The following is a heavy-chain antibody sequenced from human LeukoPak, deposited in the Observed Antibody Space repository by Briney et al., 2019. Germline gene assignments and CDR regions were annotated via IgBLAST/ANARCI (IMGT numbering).Heavy chain of an antibody. CDR3: AKGRNEDGDAALNY. J-gene: IGHJ4*02. CDR1: GFNFIVYR. V-gene: IGHV3-23*01. Sequence: GGSLRLSCAASGFNFIVYRMNWVRQAPGKGLEWVSSISGSGGNTFYADSVKGRFTISRDNSKNTLYLQMNSLRAEDTAAYHCAKGRNEDGDAALNYWGQGTLVTVSS. D-gene: IGHD4-17*01. CDR2: ISGSGGNT.